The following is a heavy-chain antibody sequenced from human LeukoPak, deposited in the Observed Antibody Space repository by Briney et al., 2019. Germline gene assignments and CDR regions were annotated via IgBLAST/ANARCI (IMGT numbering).Heavy chain of an antibody. J-gene: IGHJ4*02. D-gene: IGHD2-15*01. CDR1: GFTFSSYW. V-gene: IGHV3-7*01. Sequence: GGSLRLSCVAPGFTFSSYWMSWVRQAPGKGLEWVANINQDGSEKYDVDSAKGRFTISRDNAKNSLYLQMNSLRAEDTAVYYCARLGFIGWYSIDYWGQGTLVTVSS. CDR3: ARLGFIGWYSIDY. CDR2: INQDGSEK.